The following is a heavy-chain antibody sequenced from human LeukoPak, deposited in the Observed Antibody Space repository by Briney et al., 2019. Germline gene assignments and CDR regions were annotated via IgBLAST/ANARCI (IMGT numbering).Heavy chain of an antibody. CDR2: ISGSGGST. D-gene: IGHD6-19*01. CDR3: ASTSAVAAAKVVDY. CDR1: GFTFSSYG. V-gene: IGHV3-23*01. Sequence: PGGSLRLSCAASGFTFSSYGMSWVRQAPGKGLEWVSAISGSGGSTYYADSVKGRFTISRDNSKNSLYLQMNSLRAEDTAVYYCASTSAVAAAKVVDYWGQGTLVTVSS. J-gene: IGHJ4*02.